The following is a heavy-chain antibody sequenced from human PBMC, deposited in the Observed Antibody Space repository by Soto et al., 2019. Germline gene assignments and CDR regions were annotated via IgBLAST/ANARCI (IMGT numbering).Heavy chain of an antibody. Sequence: VQLVESGGGLVQPGRSRRLSCVVSGISFDDYAMHWVRQVPGKGLEWVSGINWDSGDIGYAESVKGRFTISRDNAKNSLYLQMNSLRTEETALYYCAKDTAPGFYDANGHLDYWGQGPPVTVSS. D-gene: IGHD2-8*01. J-gene: IGHJ4*02. V-gene: IGHV3-9*01. CDR3: AKDTAPGFYDANGHLDY. CDR1: GISFDDYA. CDR2: INWDSGDI.